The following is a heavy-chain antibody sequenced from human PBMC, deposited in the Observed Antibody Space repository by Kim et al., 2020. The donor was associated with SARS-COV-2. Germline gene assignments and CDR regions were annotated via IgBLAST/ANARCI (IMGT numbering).Heavy chain of an antibody. CDR3: ARGMGYYYGSGSSDAFDI. CDR2: INAGNGNT. Sequence: ASVKVSCKASGYTFTSYAMHWVRQAPGQRLEWMGWINAGNGNTKYSQKFQGRVTITRDTSASTAYMELSSLRSEDTAVYYCARGMGYYYGSGSSDAFDIWGQGTMVTVSS. CDR1: GYTFTSYA. D-gene: IGHD3-10*01. J-gene: IGHJ3*02. V-gene: IGHV1-3*01.